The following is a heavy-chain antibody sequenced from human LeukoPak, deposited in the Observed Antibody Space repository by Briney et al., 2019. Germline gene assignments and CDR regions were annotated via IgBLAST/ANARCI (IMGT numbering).Heavy chain of an antibody. CDR1: GGSISSGDYY. Sequence: SQTLSLTCTVSGGSISSGDYYWSWIRQPPGKGLEWIGYIYYSGSTNYNPSLKSRVTMSVDTSKNQFSLKLSSVTAADTAVYYCARGNCSSTSCYRGYYYYYMDVWGKGTTVTVSS. CDR2: IYYSGST. D-gene: IGHD2-2*01. J-gene: IGHJ6*03. CDR3: ARGNCSSTSCYRGYYYYYMDV. V-gene: IGHV4-30-4*08.